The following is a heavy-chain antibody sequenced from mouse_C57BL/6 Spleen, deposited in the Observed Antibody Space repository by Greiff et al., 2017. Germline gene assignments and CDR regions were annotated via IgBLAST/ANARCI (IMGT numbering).Heavy chain of an antibody. V-gene: IGHV1-15*01. D-gene: IGHD2-14*01. J-gene: IGHJ3*01. CDR3: ARAIGYPAWFAY. CDR2: IEPATSGT. Sequence: QVQLQPPGAELVRPGASVTLSCKASGYTFTDYEMHWVKQTPVHGLEWIGDIEPATSGTAYNQKFKGKAILTADKSSSTAYMELRSLTSEDSAVYYCARAIGYPAWFAYWGQGTLVTVSA. CDR1: GYTFTDYE.